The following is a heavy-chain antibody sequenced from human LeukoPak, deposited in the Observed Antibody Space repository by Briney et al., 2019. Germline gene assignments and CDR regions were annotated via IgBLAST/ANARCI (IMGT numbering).Heavy chain of an antibody. D-gene: IGHD4-17*01. CDR3: AKTYADATFDY. CDR1: GFPFSSYW. CDR2: ISGSGSRT. V-gene: IGHV3-23*01. J-gene: IGHJ4*02. Sequence: GGSLRLSCVASGFPFSSYWMTWVRQAPGKGLEWVSTISGSGSRTYYADSVKGRFTISRDNSENTLYLQLNSLRAEDTALYYCAKTYADATFDYWGQGNLVTVSS.